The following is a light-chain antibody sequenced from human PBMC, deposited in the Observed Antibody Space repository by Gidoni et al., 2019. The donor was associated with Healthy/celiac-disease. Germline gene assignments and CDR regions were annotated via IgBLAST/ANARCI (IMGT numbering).Light chain of an antibody. CDR3: QQYYSTPIT. CDR1: QSVLYSSNNQNY. Sequence: DIVLTHSLHSLAMSLGEKPTINCKSSQSVLYSSNNQNYLAWYQQKPGQPPNLLIYWASTRESGVPDRFSGSGSGTDFTLTISSLQAEDVAVYYCQQYYSTPITFGHGTRLEIK. CDR2: WAS. V-gene: IGKV4-1*01. J-gene: IGKJ5*01.